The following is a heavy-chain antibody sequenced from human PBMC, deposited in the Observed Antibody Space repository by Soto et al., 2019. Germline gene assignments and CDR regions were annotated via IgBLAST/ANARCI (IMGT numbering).Heavy chain of an antibody. Sequence: ASLKVSCKASGYTFIRHSMHWVRQAPGQGLEWMGIINPNGGSTSYAQKFQGRVTMTRDTSTSTVYMELSSLGSEDTAVYYCARDRVEVPPPLYYFDYWGQGTLAPVSS. D-gene: IGHD2-2*01. CDR3: ARDRVEVPPPLYYFDY. CDR1: GYTFIRHS. J-gene: IGHJ4*02. CDR2: INPNGGST. V-gene: IGHV1-46*01.